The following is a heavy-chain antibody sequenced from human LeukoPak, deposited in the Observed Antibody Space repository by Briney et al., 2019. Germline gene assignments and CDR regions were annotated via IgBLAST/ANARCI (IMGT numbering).Heavy chain of an antibody. CDR1: GFTFSSYS. D-gene: IGHD6-19*01. Sequence: GGPLRLSCAASGFTFSSYSMNWVRQAPGKGLEWVSYISSRSFTIYYADSVKGRFTISRDNAKNSLYLEMNSLRDEDTAVYYCARSVIAVAGYDAFDIWGQGAVVTVSS. CDR2: ISSRSFTI. CDR3: ARSVIAVAGYDAFDI. J-gene: IGHJ3*02. V-gene: IGHV3-48*02.